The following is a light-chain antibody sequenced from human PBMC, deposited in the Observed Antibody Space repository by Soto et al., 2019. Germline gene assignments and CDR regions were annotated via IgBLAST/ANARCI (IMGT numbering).Light chain of an antibody. CDR1: QISGSNF. Sequence: EIVLTQSPGTLSLSPGERATVSCKTSQISGSNFLAWYQQKPGQAPRLLIYGASRRATGIPDRFSGRESGTDFTLTITTLEPEDSAVYFCQQYASSPYTFGQGTKVEIK. V-gene: IGKV3-20*01. CDR2: GAS. CDR3: QQYASSPYT. J-gene: IGKJ2*01.